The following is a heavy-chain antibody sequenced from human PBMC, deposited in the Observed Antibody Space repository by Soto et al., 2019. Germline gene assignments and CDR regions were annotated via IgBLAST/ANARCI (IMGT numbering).Heavy chain of an antibody. D-gene: IGHD2-15*01. CDR3: ARQFGVVVAATYGMDV. Sequence: QVQLVQSGAEVKKPGSSVKVSCKASGGTFSSYAISWVRQAPGQGLEWMGGIIPIFGTANYAQKFQVRVTITADESTSTAYMELSSLRSEDTGVDYCARQFGVVVAATYGMDVWGQGTTVTVFS. CDR2: IIPIFGTA. J-gene: IGHJ6*02. V-gene: IGHV1-69*12. CDR1: GGTFSSYA.